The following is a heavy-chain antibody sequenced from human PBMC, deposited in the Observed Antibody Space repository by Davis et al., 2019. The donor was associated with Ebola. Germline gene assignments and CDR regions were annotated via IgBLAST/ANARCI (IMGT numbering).Heavy chain of an antibody. V-gene: IGHV1-18*04. CDR2: INAGNGNT. Sequence: ASVKVSCKASGYTFTSYGISWVRQAPGQGLEWMGWINAGNGNTKYSQKFQGRVTVTRDTSASTAYMELSSLRSEDTAVYYCARLYGMDVWGQGTTVTVSS. CDR3: ARLYGMDV. J-gene: IGHJ6*02. CDR1: GYTFTSYG.